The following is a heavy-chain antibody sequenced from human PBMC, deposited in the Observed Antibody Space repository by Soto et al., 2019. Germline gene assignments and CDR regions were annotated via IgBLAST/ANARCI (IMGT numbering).Heavy chain of an antibody. CDR3: ARGDTHMINGMDSFDI. D-gene: IGHD3-16*01. Sequence: HPGGSLRLSCAASGFTFSRYWMNWVRQAPGKGLEWVANIKQDGTEKNYVDSVKGRFTISRDNARNSLYRQMDSLRAEDTAVYFCARGDTHMINGMDSFDIWGQGTMVTVSS. V-gene: IGHV3-7*01. CDR2: IKQDGTEK. CDR1: GFTFSRYW. J-gene: IGHJ3*02.